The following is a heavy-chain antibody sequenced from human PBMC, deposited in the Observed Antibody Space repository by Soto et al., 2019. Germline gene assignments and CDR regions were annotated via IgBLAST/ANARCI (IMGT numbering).Heavy chain of an antibody. CDR2: IWFDGTNK. D-gene: IGHD3-10*01. J-gene: IGHJ4*02. CDR1: GFPFSSYH. V-gene: IGHV3-33*01. Sequence: QVQLVESGGGVVQPGRSLRLSCAASGFPFSSYHMHWVRQAPGKGLEWVAVIWFDGTNKYYADSVKGRFTISRDNSKNTLYLQMNSLRAEDTAVYYCGRNIKFDGDRIYWGQGTLVTVSS. CDR3: GRNIKFDGDRIY.